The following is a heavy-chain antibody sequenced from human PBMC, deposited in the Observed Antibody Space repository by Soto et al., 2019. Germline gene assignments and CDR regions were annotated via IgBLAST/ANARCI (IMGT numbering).Heavy chain of an antibody. V-gene: IGHV3-30*18. CDR3: AKRLGVEGIDYYYGMDV. CDR1: GFTFSSYG. Sequence: QVQLVESGGGVVQPGRSLRLSCAASGFTFSSYGMHWVRQAPGKGLEWVAVISYDGSNKYYADSVKGRFTISRDNSKNTLYLQMNSLRAEDTAVYYCAKRLGVEGIDYYYGMDVWGQGTTVTVSS. D-gene: IGHD3-3*01. CDR2: ISYDGSNK. J-gene: IGHJ6*02.